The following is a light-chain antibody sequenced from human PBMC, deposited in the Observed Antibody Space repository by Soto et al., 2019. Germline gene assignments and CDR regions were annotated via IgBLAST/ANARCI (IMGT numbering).Light chain of an antibody. CDR2: DAS. CDR3: QQYGSSPRT. Sequence: EIVLTQSPGTLSLSPGERATLSCRASQSVSSSFLVWYQQKPGQAHRLLIYDASSRATGIPGRFSGSGSGTDFTLTISRLEPEDFAVYYCQQYGSSPRTFGQGTKLEIK. V-gene: IGKV3-20*01. J-gene: IGKJ2*01. CDR1: QSVSSSF.